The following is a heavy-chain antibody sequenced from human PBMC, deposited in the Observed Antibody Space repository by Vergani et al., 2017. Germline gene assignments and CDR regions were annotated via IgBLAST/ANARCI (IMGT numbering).Heavy chain of an antibody. D-gene: IGHD1-14*01. CDR2: IFSNDEK. Sequence: QVTLQESGPVLVKPTETLTLTCTVSGFSLSNARMGVSWIRQPPGKALEWLAHIFSNDEKSYSTSLKSRLTISKDTSKSQVVLTMTNMDPVDTATYYCARNQGEGDYYYYYYMDVWGKGTTVTVSS. CDR1: GFSLSNARMG. J-gene: IGHJ6*03. V-gene: IGHV2-26*01. CDR3: ARNQGEGDYYYYYYMDV.